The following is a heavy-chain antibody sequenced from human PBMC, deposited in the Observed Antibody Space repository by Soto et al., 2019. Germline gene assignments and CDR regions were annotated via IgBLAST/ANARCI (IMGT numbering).Heavy chain of an antibody. Sequence: PGGSLRLSCAASGFTFSSYGMHWVRQAPGKGLEWVAVIWYDGSNKYYAASVKGRFSISRDNSMNTLYLQMNSLRAEDTAIYYCTKEHSNYPDNWFDPWGQGTLVTVSS. J-gene: IGHJ5*02. D-gene: IGHD4-4*01. CDR1: GFTFSSYG. V-gene: IGHV3-33*06. CDR2: IWYDGSNK. CDR3: TKEHSNYPDNWFDP.